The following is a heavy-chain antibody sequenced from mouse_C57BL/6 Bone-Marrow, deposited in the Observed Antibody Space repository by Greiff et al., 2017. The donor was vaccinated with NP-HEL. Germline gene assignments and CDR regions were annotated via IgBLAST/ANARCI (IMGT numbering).Heavy chain of an antibody. CDR2: IDPSDSET. J-gene: IGHJ2*01. Sequence: QVQLQQPGAELVRPGSSVKLSCKASGYTFTSYWMHWVKQRPIQGLEWIGNIDPSDSETHYNQKFKDKATLTVDKSSSTAYMQLSSLTSEDSAVYYCARESVITTVVADFDYWGQGTTLTVSS. CDR1: GYTFTSYW. CDR3: ARESVITTVVADFDY. V-gene: IGHV1-52*01. D-gene: IGHD1-1*01.